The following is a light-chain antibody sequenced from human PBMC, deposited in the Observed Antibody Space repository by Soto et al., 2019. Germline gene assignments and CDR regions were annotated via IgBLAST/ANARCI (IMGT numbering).Light chain of an antibody. Sequence: DFQMTQSPSSVSASVGDRVTITCRASQGISSLLAWYQQKPGKAPNLLIHTASSLQSGVPSRFSGSGSGTEFTLTISSLQPGDFATYYCQQANSFPLTFGGGTKVEIK. J-gene: IGKJ4*01. CDR2: TAS. CDR1: QGISSL. CDR3: QQANSFPLT. V-gene: IGKV1-12*01.